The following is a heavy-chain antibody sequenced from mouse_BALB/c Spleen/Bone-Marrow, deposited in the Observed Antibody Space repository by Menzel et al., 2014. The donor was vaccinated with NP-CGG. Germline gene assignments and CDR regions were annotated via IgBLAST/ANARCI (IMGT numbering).Heavy chain of an antibody. J-gene: IGHJ4*01. CDR3: ARVLRVYAMDY. V-gene: IGHV5-9*02. CDR2: TSSGGSYT. CDR1: GFAFSSYD. D-gene: IGHD2-4*01. Sequence: EVKLVESGGGLVKPGGSLKLSCAAPGFAFSSYDMSWVRQTSEKRLEWVATTSSGGSYTYYPDSVKGRFTISRDNARNTLYLQMSSLRSEDTALYYCARVLRVYAMDYWGQGTSVTVSS.